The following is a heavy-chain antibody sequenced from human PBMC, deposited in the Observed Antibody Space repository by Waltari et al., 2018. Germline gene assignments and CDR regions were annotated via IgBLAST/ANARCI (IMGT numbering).Heavy chain of an antibody. CDR1: GGTVSSYA. Sequence: QVQLVQSGAEVKKPGSSVKVSCKASGGTVSSYAIRWVRKAPGQGLEWMGGLIPSLSLANSEQKCQGRGTITADKSTSTADMELSSLRSEDTAVYYCARDRYYYDSSGYYMFDYWGQGTLVTVSS. V-gene: IGHV1-69*04. J-gene: IGHJ4*02. CDR2: LIPSLSLA. CDR3: ARDRYYYDSSGYYMFDY. D-gene: IGHD3-22*01.